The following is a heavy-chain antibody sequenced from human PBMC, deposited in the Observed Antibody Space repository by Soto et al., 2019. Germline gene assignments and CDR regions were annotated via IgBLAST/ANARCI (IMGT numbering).Heavy chain of an antibody. CDR3: ARYNWYDVEAFDI. CDR2: INPNSGGT. Sequence: QVQLVQSGAEVKKPGASVKVSCKASGYTFTGYYMHWVRQAPGQGLEWMGWINPNSGGTNYAQKFQCRVTMTRDTTISTAYMELSRLRSDDTAVYYCARYNWYDVEAFDILGQGTMVTVSS. CDR1: GYTFTGYY. D-gene: IGHD1-1*01. J-gene: IGHJ3*02. V-gene: IGHV1-2*02.